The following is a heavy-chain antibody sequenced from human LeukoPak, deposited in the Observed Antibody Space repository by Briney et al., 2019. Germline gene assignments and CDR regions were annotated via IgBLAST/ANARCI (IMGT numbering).Heavy chain of an antibody. CDR1: GFTFSDAW. CDR2: ISGSGGST. Sequence: GGSLRLSCAASGFTFSDAWMNWVRQAPGKGLDWVSGISGSGGSTYYADSVKGRFTISRDNSKNTLYLQMNSLRAEDTAVYYCAKDWTGTKPFDLWGRGTLVTVSS. D-gene: IGHD3/OR15-3a*01. J-gene: IGHJ2*01. V-gene: IGHV3-23*01. CDR3: AKDWTGTKPFDL.